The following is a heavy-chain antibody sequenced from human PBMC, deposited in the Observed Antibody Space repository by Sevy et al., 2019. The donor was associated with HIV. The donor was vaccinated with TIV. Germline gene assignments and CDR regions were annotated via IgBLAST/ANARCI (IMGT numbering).Heavy chain of an antibody. CDR1: GGSISNYY. Sequence: SETLSLTCTVSGGSISNYYWSWIRQPPGKGLEWIGYIYYNGYTNYNPFLKSRVTISLDTSKNQFSLKLTSVTTADTAVYYCARGVYSAYGRVDPWGQGTLVTVSS. J-gene: IGHJ5*02. CDR2: IYYNGYT. D-gene: IGHD5-12*01. V-gene: IGHV4-59*13. CDR3: ARGVYSAYGRVDP.